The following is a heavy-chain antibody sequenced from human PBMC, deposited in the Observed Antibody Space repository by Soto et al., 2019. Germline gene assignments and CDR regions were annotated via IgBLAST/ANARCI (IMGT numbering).Heavy chain of an antibody. V-gene: IGHV1-8*01. CDR1: GYTFTSYD. CDR3: ARGQEATKTYYYYYYMDV. J-gene: IGHJ6*03. CDR2: MNPNSGNT. Sequence: QVQLGQTGAEVKKPGDSVKVSCKASGYTFTSYDINWVRQATGQGLEWMGWMNPNSGNTGYAQKFQGRVTMTRNTSISKAYMELSSLRSEDKAVYYCARGQEATKTYYYYYYMDVWGKGTTVTVSS. D-gene: IGHD5-12*01.